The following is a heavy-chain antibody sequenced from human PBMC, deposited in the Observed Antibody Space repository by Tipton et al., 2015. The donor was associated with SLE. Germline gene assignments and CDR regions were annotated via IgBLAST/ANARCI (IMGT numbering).Heavy chain of an antibody. CDR2: IYTSGST. J-gene: IGHJ4*02. V-gene: IGHV4-61*02. D-gene: IGHD3-22*01. CDR3: AREVVVPRD. Sequence: TLSLTCTVSGGSISSSSYYWSWIRQPAGKGLEWIGRIYTSGSTNYNPSLKSRVTISVDTSKNQFSLKLSSVTAADTAVYYCAREVVVPRDWGQGTLVTVSS. CDR1: GGSISSSSYY.